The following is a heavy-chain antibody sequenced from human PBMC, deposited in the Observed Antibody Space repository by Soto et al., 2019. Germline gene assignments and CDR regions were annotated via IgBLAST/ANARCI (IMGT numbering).Heavy chain of an antibody. CDR2: ISAYNGNT. V-gene: IGHV1-18*01. Sequence: ASVKVSWKASWYTISRYGIRWGGQAPGQGLEWMGWISAYNGNTNYAQKLQGRVTMTTDTSTSTAYMELRSLRSDDTAVYYCAHSLIVTTGYYYGMDVWGQGTTVTVSS. CDR1: WYTISRYG. J-gene: IGHJ6*02. D-gene: IGHD2-8*01. CDR3: AHSLIVTTGYYYGMDV.